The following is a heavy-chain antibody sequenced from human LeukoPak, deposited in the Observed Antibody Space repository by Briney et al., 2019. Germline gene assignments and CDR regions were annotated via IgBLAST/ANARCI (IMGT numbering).Heavy chain of an antibody. J-gene: IGHJ4*02. Sequence: SETLSLTCAVSGDSISSYYWSWIRQPPGKGLEWIGYIYNSGGTDYNPSLRSRVTISLDTSKNQFSLKLTSVTAADTAVYYCASSVGAVAGTAFDYWGQGTLVTVSS. V-gene: IGHV4-59*01. CDR2: IYNSGGT. D-gene: IGHD6-19*01. CDR1: GDSISSYY. CDR3: ASSVGAVAGTAFDY.